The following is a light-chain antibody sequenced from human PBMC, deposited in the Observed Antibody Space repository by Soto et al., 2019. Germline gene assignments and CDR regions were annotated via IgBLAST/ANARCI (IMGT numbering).Light chain of an antibody. CDR1: SSDVGSYNL. Sequence: QSVLTQPASVSGSPGQSITISCTGTSSDVGSYNLVSWYQQHPGKAPKLMIYEDTKRPSGISKRFSGSKSGNTASLTISGLPAEDESDYYCCSSAGSSNWVFGGGTQLTVL. J-gene: IGLJ3*02. CDR2: EDT. CDR3: CSSAGSSNWV. V-gene: IGLV2-23*01.